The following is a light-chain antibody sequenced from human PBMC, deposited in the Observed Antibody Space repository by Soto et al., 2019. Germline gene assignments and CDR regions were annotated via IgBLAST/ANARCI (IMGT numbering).Light chain of an antibody. V-gene: IGLV1-40*01. J-gene: IGLJ3*02. CDR1: RSNIGAGYD. CDR3: QSYDSSLSAL. CDR2: GNS. Sequence: QSVLTQPPSVSGAPGQRVTISCTGSRSNIGAGYDVHWYQQLPGTAPKLLIYGNSNRPSGVPDRVSGSKSCTSASLAITGLQAEDEADYYCQSYDSSLSALFGGGTKLTV.